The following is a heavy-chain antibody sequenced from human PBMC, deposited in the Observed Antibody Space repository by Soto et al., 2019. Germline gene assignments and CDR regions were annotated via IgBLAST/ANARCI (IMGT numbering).Heavy chain of an antibody. D-gene: IGHD3-3*01. J-gene: IGHJ4*02. Sequence: ASVKVSCKASGYFFTSYGITWVRQAPGQGLEWMGWISPYNGNTKYAQNFQGRVTMTTDTSTSTAYMEVRRLRSDDPAVYYCARDFGSDLSAPGAVFDYWGQGTLVTVSS. CDR2: ISPYNGNT. CDR1: GYFFTSYG. CDR3: ARDFGSDLSAPGAVFDY. V-gene: IGHV1-18*04.